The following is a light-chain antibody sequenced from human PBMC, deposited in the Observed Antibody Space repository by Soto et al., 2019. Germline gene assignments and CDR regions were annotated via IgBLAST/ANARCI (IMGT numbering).Light chain of an antibody. CDR2: AAS. Sequence: AVQMTVAPSSLSASVGARVAISCRASQDIRNTLAWYQQKPGEAPKLLIFAASNLQSGVPSRFSGSGSVTDFTLAITGLKPEDFATYYCLQYYNFSRTFGQGTKG. CDR1: QDIRNT. J-gene: IGKJ1*01. V-gene: IGKV1-6*01. CDR3: LQYYNFSRT.